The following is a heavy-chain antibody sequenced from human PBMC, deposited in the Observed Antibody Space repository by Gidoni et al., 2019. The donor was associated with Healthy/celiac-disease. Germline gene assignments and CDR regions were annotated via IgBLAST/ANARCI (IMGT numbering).Heavy chain of an antibody. CDR2: ST. D-gene: IGHD1-1*01. V-gene: IGHV4-39*07. J-gene: IGHJ5*02. Sequence: STYYNPSLKSRVTISVDTSKNQFSLKLSSVTAADTAVYYCARDRTQAGNQNNWFDPWGQGTLVTVSS. CDR3: ARDRTQAGNQNNWFDP.